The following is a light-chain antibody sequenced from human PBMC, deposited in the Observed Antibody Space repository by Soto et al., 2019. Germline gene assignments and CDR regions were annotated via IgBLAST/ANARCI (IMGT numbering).Light chain of an antibody. V-gene: IGKV1-5*03. CDR1: QSINNW. CDR2: KAP. J-gene: IGKJ1*01. CDR3: QQYESFHRT. Sequence: DIQMTQSPSTLSASVGDRVTITCRASQSINNWLAWSQQQPWKVPKLFLFKAPTLEIGVPSRVIGSRSGTEFALISSSLQTDDFATDFCQQYESFHRTCGQGTQVEIK.